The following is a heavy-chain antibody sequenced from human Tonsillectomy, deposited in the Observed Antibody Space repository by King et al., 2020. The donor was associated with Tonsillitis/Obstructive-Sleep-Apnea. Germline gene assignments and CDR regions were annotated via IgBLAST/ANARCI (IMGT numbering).Heavy chain of an antibody. CDR2: IKQDGSEK. V-gene: IGHV3-7*04. CDR3: ARDFTGYCSGGNCYSSGENY. Sequence: VQLVESGGGLVQPGGPLRLSCAASGFTFSTYWMTWVRQAPGKGLEWVANIKQDGSEKYYVESVKGRFTISRDNAKNSLYLQMNSLRPEDTAVYYCARDFTGYCSGGNCYSSGENYWGQGTLVTVSS. D-gene: IGHD2-15*01. J-gene: IGHJ4*02. CDR1: GFTFSTYW.